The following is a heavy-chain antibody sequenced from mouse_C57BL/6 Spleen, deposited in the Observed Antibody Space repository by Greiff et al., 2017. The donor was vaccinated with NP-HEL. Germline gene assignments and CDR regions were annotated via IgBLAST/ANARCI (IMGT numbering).Heavy chain of an antibody. J-gene: IGHJ3*01. CDR2: IHPNSGST. CDR3: ARSGYDYDGFAY. Sequence: QVQLQQSGAELVKPGASVKLSCKASGYTFTSYWMHWVKQRPGQGLAWIGMIHPNSGSTNYNEKFKSKATLTVDKSSSTAYMQLSSLTSEDSAVYYWARSGYDYDGFAYWGQGALVTVSA. D-gene: IGHD2-4*01. CDR1: GYTFTSYW. V-gene: IGHV1-64*01.